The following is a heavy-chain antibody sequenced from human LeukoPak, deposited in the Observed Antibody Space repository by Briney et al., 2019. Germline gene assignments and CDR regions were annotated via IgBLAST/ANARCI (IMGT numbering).Heavy chain of an antibody. J-gene: IGHJ4*02. Sequence: SETLSLTCIVSGGSIRRSNYYWGWIRQPPGKGLEWIGSIYYNGSTYYNPSLKSRVTISVDTSKNQFSLKLLSVTAADTAVYYCAEGLYSSSQFDCWGQGTLVTVSS. CDR2: IYYNGST. D-gene: IGHD6-6*01. CDR3: AEGLYSSSQFDC. CDR1: GGSIRRSNYY. V-gene: IGHV4-39*01.